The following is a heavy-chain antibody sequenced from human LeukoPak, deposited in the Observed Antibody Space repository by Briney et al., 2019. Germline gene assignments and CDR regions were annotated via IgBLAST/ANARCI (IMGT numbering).Heavy chain of an antibody. J-gene: IGHJ2*01. D-gene: IGHD6-19*01. V-gene: IGHV4-59*08. CDR1: GGSISSYY. CDR3: ASLSSGWYYWYFDL. Sequence: SETLSLTCTVSGGSISSYYWSWIRQPPGKGLEWIGYIYYSGSTNYNPSLKSRVTISVDTSKNRFSLKLSSVTAADTAVYYCASLSSGWYYWYFDLWGRGTLVTVSS. CDR2: IYYSGST.